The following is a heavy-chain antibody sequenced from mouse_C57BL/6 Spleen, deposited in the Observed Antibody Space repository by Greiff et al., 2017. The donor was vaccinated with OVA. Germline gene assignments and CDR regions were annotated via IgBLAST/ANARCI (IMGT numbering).Heavy chain of an antibody. CDR3: ARNYGSNPGYWYFDV. D-gene: IGHD1-1*01. J-gene: IGHJ1*03. CDR1: GYSFTDYN. V-gene: IGHV1-39*01. CDR2: INPNYGTT. Sequence: FQLQQSGPGLVKPGASVKISCKASGYSFTDYNMNWVQQSPGKSLEWIGVINPNYGTTSYNQKFKGKATLPVDQSSSTAYMQLNSLTSEDSAVYYCARNYGSNPGYWYFDVWGTGTTVTVSS.